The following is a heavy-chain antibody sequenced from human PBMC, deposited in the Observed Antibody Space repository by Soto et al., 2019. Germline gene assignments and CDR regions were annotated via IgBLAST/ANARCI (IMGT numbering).Heavy chain of an antibody. CDR3: TRDLNHDTGP. V-gene: IGHV3-7*04. CDR2: ISPDGSEE. CDR1: GFTFSGYW. J-gene: IGHJ5*02. D-gene: IGHD2-8*02. Sequence: EVQLVESGGGLVQPGGSLRLSCAASGFTFSGYWMTWVRQAPGKGLEGMANISPDGSEEYYVDSVKGRFTISRDNAKNSVYLQMNSLRGEDTALYYCTRDLNHDTGPWGQGTQVTVFS.